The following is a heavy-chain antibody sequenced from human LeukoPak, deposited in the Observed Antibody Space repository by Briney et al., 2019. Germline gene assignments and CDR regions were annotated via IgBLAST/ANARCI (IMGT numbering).Heavy chain of an antibody. Sequence: SETLSLTCTVSGGSIRSYWSWIRQPAGKGLEWIGRIYGSGSTDYNPSLKSRVTMSIDTSKNQFSLNLISVTAADTAVYYCARERQLPRVSAFDIWGQGTMVTVSS. CDR2: IYGSGST. CDR3: ARERQLPRVSAFDI. D-gene: IGHD2-2*01. CDR1: GGSIRSY. J-gene: IGHJ3*02. V-gene: IGHV4-4*07.